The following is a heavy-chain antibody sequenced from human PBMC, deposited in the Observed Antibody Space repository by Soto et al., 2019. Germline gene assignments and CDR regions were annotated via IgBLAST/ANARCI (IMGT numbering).Heavy chain of an antibody. Sequence: SVKVSCKASGFTITSSAVQWVRQARGQRLEWIGWIVVGSGTTNYAQKSQERVTITRDMSTSRAYMELSSLRSEDTAVYYCAALIYYDSNGYPYWGQGTLVTVSS. CDR3: AALIYYDSNGYPY. J-gene: IGHJ4*02. D-gene: IGHD3-22*01. CDR1: GFTITSSA. V-gene: IGHV1-58*01. CDR2: IVVGSGTT.